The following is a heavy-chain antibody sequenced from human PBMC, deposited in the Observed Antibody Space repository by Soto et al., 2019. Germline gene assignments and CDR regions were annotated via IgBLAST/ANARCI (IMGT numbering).Heavy chain of an antibody. D-gene: IGHD3-10*01. CDR1: GLTFSSYA. J-gene: IGHJ4*02. Sequence: GGSLRLSCAASGLTFSSYAMSWVRQAPGKGLEWVSAISGSGGSTYYADSVKGRFTISRDNSKNTLYLQMNSLRAEDTAVYYCAAPLLWFGELAFWGQGTLVTVSS. V-gene: IGHV3-23*01. CDR3: AAPLLWFGELAF. CDR2: ISGSGGST.